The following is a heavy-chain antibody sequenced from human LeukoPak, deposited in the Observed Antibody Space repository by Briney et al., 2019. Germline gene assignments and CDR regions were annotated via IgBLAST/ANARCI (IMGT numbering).Heavy chain of an antibody. J-gene: IGHJ4*02. D-gene: IGHD3-22*01. CDR3: ARAIYDSSGYYRYYFDY. Sequence: GASVKVSCKASGYTFTSYDINWVRQATGQGLEWMGWMNPNSGNTGYAQKFQGRVTMTRNTYISTAYMELSSLRSEDTAVYYCARAIYDSSGYYRYYFDYWGQGTLVTVSS. CDR2: MNPNSGNT. V-gene: IGHV1-8*01. CDR1: GYTFTSYD.